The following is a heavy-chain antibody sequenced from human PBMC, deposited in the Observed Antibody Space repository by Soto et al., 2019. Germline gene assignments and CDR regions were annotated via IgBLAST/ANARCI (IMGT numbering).Heavy chain of an antibody. D-gene: IGHD3-10*01. CDR3: ARDSPDYFYLNWFDP. Sequence: SQTLSLTCTVSGYSISSGYYWGWIRQPPGKGLEWIGSIYHSGSTYYNPSLKSRVTISVDTSKNQFSLKLRSVTAADTAVYYCARDSPDYFYLNWFDPWGQGTLVTVSS. CDR2: IYHSGST. J-gene: IGHJ5*02. CDR1: GYSISSGYY. V-gene: IGHV4-38-2*02.